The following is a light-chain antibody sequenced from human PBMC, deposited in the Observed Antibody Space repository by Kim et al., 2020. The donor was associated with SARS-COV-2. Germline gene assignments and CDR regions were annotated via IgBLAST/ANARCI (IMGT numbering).Light chain of an antibody. J-gene: IGKJ4*01. CDR1: QSVTTY. CDR2: DAS. Sequence: EIVLTQSPATLSLSPGERATLSCRASQSVTTYLAWYQQRPGQAPRLLIYDASNRAPGIPARFSGGGYGTDFTLTISSLEPEDFAVYYCHHRSDWPLSFGGGTKVDIK. V-gene: IGKV3-11*01. CDR3: HHRSDWPLS.